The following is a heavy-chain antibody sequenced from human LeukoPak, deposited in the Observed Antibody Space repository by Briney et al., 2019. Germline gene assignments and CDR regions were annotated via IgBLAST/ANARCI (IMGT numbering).Heavy chain of an antibody. Sequence: GGSLRLSCAASGFTFSSYWMHWVRHAPGKGLVWVSRINSDGSSTSYADSVKGRFTISRDNAKNTLYLQMNSLRAEDTAVYYCAREVRLGELSLSRGHMDVWGKGTTVTISS. CDR2: INSDGSST. J-gene: IGHJ6*03. CDR3: AREVRLGELSLSRGHMDV. V-gene: IGHV3-74*01. CDR1: GFTFSSYW. D-gene: IGHD3-16*02.